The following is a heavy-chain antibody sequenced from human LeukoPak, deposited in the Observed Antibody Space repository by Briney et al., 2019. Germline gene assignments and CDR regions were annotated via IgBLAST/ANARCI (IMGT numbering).Heavy chain of an antibody. CDR1: GGSINSYY. CDR2: IYYSGST. D-gene: IGHD6-13*01. Sequence: KPSETLSLTCTVSGGSINSYYWSWIRQPPGKGLEWLGFIYYSGSTKYNPSLKSRLTISVDTSKNQFSLKLSSVTAADTAMYYCARLSPAGYSSNWAWFDPWGQGSPVAVSS. CDR3: ARLSPAGYSSNWAWFDP. V-gene: IGHV4-59*08. J-gene: IGHJ5*02.